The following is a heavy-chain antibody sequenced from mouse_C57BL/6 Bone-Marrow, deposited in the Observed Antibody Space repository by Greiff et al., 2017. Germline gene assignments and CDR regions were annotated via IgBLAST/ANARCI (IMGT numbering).Heavy chain of an antibody. CDR1: GYTFTSYW. CDR2: IDPSDSYT. CDR3: ARVEVSTVPYWYCDV. Sequence: VQLQQPGAELVMPGASVKLSCKASGYTFTSYWMHWVKQRPGQGLEWIGEIDPSDSYTNYNQKFKGKSTLTVDKSSSTAYMQLSSLTSEDSAVYYCARVEVSTVPYWYCDVWGTGTTVTVSS. V-gene: IGHV1-69*01. D-gene: IGHD1-1*01. J-gene: IGHJ1*03.